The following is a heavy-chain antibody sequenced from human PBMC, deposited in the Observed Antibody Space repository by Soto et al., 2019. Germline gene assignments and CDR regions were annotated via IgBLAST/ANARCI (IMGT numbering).Heavy chain of an antibody. CDR2: IYSGGST. CDR1: GFTVSNNY. D-gene: IGHD5-18*01. Sequence: GGSLRLSCAASGFTVSNNYMSWVRQAPGKGLEWVSLIYSGGSTFYADSVKGRFTISRDNAKNSLYLQMNSLRAEDTAVYYCARDQDTAMVGYGMDVWGQGTTVTVSS. CDR3: ARDQDTAMVGYGMDV. J-gene: IGHJ6*02. V-gene: IGHV3-53*01.